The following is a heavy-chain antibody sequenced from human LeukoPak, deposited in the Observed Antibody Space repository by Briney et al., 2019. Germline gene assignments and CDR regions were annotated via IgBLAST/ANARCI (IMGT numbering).Heavy chain of an antibody. Sequence: GGSLRLSCAASGFTFSSYEMNWVRQAPGRGLEWVSYISSSSSTIYYADSVKGRFTISRDNAKNSLYLQMNSLRAEDTAVYYCARVEAVVRYYYYMDVWGKGTTVTVSS. CDR2: ISSSSSTI. V-gene: IGHV3-48*01. CDR3: ARVEAVVRYYYYMDV. J-gene: IGHJ6*03. D-gene: IGHD6-19*01. CDR1: GFTFSSYE.